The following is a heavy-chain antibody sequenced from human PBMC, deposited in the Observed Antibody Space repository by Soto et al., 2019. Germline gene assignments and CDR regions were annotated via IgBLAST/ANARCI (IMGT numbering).Heavy chain of an antibody. CDR3: VRDRGGGSGNYYKSEGMDG. CDR1: RGSISSAGYS. J-gene: IGHJ6*02. D-gene: IGHD3-10*01. CDR2: IYPTGIT. Sequence: QLQLQESGSGLVKPSQTLSLTCSVSRGSISSAGYSWSWIRQPPGKGLEWIGYIYPTGITSHNPSLKSRVTMSVDKSRNQFSLKLRSVTAADTAVYYCVRDRGGGSGNYYKSEGMDGWGQGTTVTVSS. V-gene: IGHV4-30-2*01.